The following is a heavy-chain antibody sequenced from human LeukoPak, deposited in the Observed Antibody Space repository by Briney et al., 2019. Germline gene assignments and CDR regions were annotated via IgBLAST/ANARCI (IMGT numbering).Heavy chain of an antibody. CDR1: GYSFTSYW. D-gene: IGHD2-15*01. CDR2: IYPGDSDT. CDR3: ARALGYCSGGSCQLRN. J-gene: IGHJ4*02. Sequence: GESLKISCQGSGYSFTSYWIGWVRQMPGKGLEWMGIIYPGDSDTRYSPSFQGQVTNSADKSISTAYLQWSSLKASDTAMYYCARALGYCSGGSCQLRNWGQGTLVTVSS. V-gene: IGHV5-51*01.